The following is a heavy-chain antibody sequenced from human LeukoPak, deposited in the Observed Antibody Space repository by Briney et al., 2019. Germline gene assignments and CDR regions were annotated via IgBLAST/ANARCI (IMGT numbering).Heavy chain of an antibody. Sequence: SETLSLTCTVSGGSISSYYWSWIRQPPGKGLEWIGYIYYSGSTNYNPSLKSRVTISVDTSKNQFSLKLSSVTAADTAVYYCARGPRGHGSLLNFDWFKPFDYWGQGTLVTVSS. CDR1: GGSISSYY. CDR3: ARGPRGHGSLLNFDWFKPFDY. J-gene: IGHJ4*02. V-gene: IGHV4-59*01. D-gene: IGHD3-9*01. CDR2: IYYSGST.